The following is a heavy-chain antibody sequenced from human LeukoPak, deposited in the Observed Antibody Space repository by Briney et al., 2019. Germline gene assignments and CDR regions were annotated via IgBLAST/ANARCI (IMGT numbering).Heavy chain of an antibody. V-gene: IGHV4-34*01. J-gene: IGHJ6*02. CDR3: ARDRVVPAAIISGMDV. D-gene: IGHD2-2*02. CDR1: GGSFSGYY. Sequence: KPSETLSLTCAVYGGSFSGYYWSWIRQPPGKGLEWIGEINHSGSTNYNPSLKGRVTISVDTSKNQFSLKLSSVTAADTAVYYCARDRVVPAAIISGMDVWGQGTTVTVSS. CDR2: INHSGST.